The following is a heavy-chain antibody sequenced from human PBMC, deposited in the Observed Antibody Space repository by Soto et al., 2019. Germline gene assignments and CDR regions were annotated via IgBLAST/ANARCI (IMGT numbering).Heavy chain of an antibody. CDR2: IIPIFGTA. CDR1: GGTFSSYA. Sequence: ASVKVSCKASGGTFSSYAISWVRQAPGQGLEWMGGIIPIFGTANYAQKFQGRVTITADESTSTAYMELSSLRSEDTAVYYCARDSGYDSLDESLYYYGMDVWGQGTTVTVS. D-gene: IGHD5-12*01. J-gene: IGHJ6*02. CDR3: ARDSGYDSLDESLYYYGMDV. V-gene: IGHV1-69*13.